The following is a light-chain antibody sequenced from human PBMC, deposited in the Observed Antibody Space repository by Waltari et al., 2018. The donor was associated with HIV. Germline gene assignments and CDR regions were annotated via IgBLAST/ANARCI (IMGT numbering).Light chain of an antibody. Sequence: SDELTQPPSASVAPGQTARTTGTGGVVTTKSANWYQQKSGQAPVLVIYEDNKRPSVIPERFSGSSSGTMATLTINEAQVEDEADYYCYSTDSSSSRWVFGGGTKLTVL. V-gene: IGLV3-10*01. CDR1: VVTTKS. CDR2: EDN. J-gene: IGLJ3*02. CDR3: YSTDSSSSRWV.